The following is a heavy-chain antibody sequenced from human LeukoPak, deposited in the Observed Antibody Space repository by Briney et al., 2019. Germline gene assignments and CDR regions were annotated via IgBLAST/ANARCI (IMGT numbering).Heavy chain of an antibody. CDR1: GDSISSGDYY. CDR3: VRLTRYSSGWYVPSNLYYFDY. D-gene: IGHD6-19*01. CDR2: ISSSGST. J-gene: IGHJ4*02. V-gene: IGHV4-61*02. Sequence: PSETLSLTCTVSGDSISSGDYYWSWIRQPAGKGLEWIGRISSSGSTNYNPSLKSRVTISVDTSKNQFSLKLSSVTAADTAVYYCVRLTRYSSGWYVPSNLYYFDYWGQGTLVTVSS.